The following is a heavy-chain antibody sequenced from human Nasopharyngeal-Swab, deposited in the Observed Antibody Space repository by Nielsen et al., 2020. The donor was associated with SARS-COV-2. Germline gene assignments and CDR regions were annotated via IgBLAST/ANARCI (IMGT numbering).Heavy chain of an antibody. J-gene: IGHJ6*02. D-gene: IGHD6-13*01. V-gene: IGHV4-39*01. Sequence: ESLKISCTVSGGSISSSSYYWGWIRQPPGKGLEWIGSIYYSGSTYYNPSLKSRVTISVDTSKNQFSLKLSSVTAADTAVYYCANEPADYYYGMDVWGQGTTVTVSS. CDR2: IYYSGST. CDR3: ANEPADYYYGMDV. CDR1: GGSISSSSYY.